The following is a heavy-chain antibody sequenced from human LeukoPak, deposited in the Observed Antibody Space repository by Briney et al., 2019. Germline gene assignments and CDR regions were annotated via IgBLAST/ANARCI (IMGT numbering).Heavy chain of an antibody. V-gene: IGHV1-3*01. D-gene: IGHD4-17*01. CDR3: AREPDLTTVTPAFDY. CDR1: GYTFTSYA. J-gene: IGHJ4*02. CDR2: INAGNGNT. Sequence: GASVKVSCKASGYTFTSYAMHWVRQAPGQRLEWMGWINAGNGNTKYSQKFQGRVTITRDTSASTAYMELNSLRAEDTAVYYCAREPDLTTVTPAFDYWGQGTLVTVSS.